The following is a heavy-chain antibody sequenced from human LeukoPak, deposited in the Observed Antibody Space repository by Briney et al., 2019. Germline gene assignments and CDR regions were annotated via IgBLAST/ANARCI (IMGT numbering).Heavy chain of an antibody. Sequence: GASVKVSCKASGYTFTDYYINWVRQAPGQGLEWMGWMSPESGDTGYAQKFQGRVTITRNTSISTAYMELSSLRSEDTAVYYCARGAHTILGVVKRLPFDPWGQGTLVTVSS. CDR1: GYTFTDYY. J-gene: IGHJ5*02. V-gene: IGHV1-8*03. D-gene: IGHD3-3*01. CDR3: ARGAHTILGVVKRLPFDP. CDR2: MSPESGDT.